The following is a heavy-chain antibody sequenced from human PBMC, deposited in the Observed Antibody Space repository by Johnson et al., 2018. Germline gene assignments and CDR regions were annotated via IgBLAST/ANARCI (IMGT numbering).Heavy chain of an antibody. J-gene: IGHJ6*02. CDR2: IWYDGSTK. D-gene: IGHD3-22*01. Sequence: QVQLVQSGGGLVQXGGSLRLXCAASGFTFSSYGMHWVRQAPGKGLEWVAVIWYDGSTKYYAGSVKGRFTISRDNSKNTRYLQMNSLRAEDTAVYYCARDSSWLLLHMDVWGQGTTVTVSS. CDR1: GFTFSSYG. CDR3: ARDSSWLLLHMDV. V-gene: IGHV3-33*08.